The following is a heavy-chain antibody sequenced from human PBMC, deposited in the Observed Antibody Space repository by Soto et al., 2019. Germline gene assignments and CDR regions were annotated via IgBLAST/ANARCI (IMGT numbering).Heavy chain of an antibody. CDR2: INSDGSST. CDR3: ARVVVYAPYGYYYMDV. CDR1: GFTFSSYW. Sequence: PGGSLRLSCAASGFTFSSYWMHWVRQAPGKGLVWVSRINSDGSSTSYADSVKGRFTISRDNAKNTLYLQMNSLRAEDTAVYYCARVVVYAPYGYYYMDVWGKGTTVTVS. V-gene: IGHV3-74*01. D-gene: IGHD2-8*02. J-gene: IGHJ6*03.